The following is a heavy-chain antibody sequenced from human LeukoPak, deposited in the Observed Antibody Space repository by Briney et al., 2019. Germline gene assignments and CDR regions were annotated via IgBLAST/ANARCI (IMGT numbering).Heavy chain of an antibody. CDR3: SRQSAVAGTSFDY. CDR2: FHYSGST. V-gene: IGHV4-39*01. CDR1: GGSISGSNYY. D-gene: IGHD6-19*01. J-gene: IGHJ4*02. Sequence: SETLSLTCTVSGGSISGSNYYWGWIRQPPGKGLEWIGSFHYSGSTYYTPALKSRVTVSGDTSKNQFSLRLTSVTAADTAVYYCSRQSAVAGTSFDYWGQGIAVTVSS.